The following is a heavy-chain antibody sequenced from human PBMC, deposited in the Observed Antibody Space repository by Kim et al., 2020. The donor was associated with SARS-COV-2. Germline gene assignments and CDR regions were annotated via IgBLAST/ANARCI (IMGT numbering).Heavy chain of an antibody. J-gene: IGHJ4*02. Sequence: AQGFTGRFVFSLDTSVSTAYLQISSLKAEDTAVYYCARASRDSSGYYLDYWGQGTLVTVSS. D-gene: IGHD3-22*01. CDR3: ARASRDSSGYYLDY. V-gene: IGHV7-4-1*02.